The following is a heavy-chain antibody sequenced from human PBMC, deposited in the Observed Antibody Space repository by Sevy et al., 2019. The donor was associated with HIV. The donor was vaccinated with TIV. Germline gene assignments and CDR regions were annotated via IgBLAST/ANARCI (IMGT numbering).Heavy chain of an antibody. V-gene: IGHV4-61*01. D-gene: IGHD3-22*01. CDR2: IFYSGST. CDR3: ARARYRDSRGYYGSGSIYYDGMDV. CDR1: GGSVNSGRYY. Sequence: SETLSLTCTDSGGSVNSGRYYWSWIRQPPGKGLEWIGYIFYSGSTSYNPSLKSRVTISVDTSKNQFSLKLSSATAADTAIYYWARARYRDSRGYYGSGSIYYDGMDVWGQGTTVTVSS. J-gene: IGHJ6*02.